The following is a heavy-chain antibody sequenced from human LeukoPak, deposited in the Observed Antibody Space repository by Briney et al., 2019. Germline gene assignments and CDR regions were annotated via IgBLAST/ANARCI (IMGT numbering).Heavy chain of an antibody. CDR1: GGSISSSSYY. CDR3: ARVLEADLGAFDV. V-gene: IGHV4-39*01. Sequence: SETLSLTCTVSGGSISSSSYYWGWIRQPPGKGLEWIGSIYYSGSTYYNPSLKSRVTISVDTSKSQFSLKLSSVTAADTAVYYCARVLEADLGAFDVWGQGTMVTVSS. D-gene: IGHD3-16*01. J-gene: IGHJ3*01. CDR2: IYYSGST.